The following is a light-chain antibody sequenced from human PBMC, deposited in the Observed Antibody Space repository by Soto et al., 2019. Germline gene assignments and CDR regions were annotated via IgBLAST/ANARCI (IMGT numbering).Light chain of an antibody. CDR3: QQYNNWS. CDR2: AAS. V-gene: IGKV3-15*01. J-gene: IGKJ5*01. CDR1: QSVGSN. Sequence: EVVMTQSPATLSVSPGETATLSCRASQSVGSNLAWYQQKPGQATRLLIYAASTRATGIPARFSGSGSGTEFTLTISSLQSEDFAVYYCQQYNNWSFGQGTRLEIK.